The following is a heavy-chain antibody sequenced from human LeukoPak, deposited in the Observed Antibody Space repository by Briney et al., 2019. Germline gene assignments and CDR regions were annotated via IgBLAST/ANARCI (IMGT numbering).Heavy chain of an antibody. J-gene: IGHJ4*02. CDR1: GFSFSNYG. CDR2: VSNDGSNK. Sequence: GGSLRLSCAASGFSFSNYGMHWVRQAPGKGLEWVAVVSNDGSNKNYAESVKGRFTISRDNAKNSLYLQMNSLRAEDTAVYHCARVESGWYPGEDWGQGILVTVSS. CDR3: ARVESGWYPGED. V-gene: IGHV3-30*03. D-gene: IGHD6-19*01.